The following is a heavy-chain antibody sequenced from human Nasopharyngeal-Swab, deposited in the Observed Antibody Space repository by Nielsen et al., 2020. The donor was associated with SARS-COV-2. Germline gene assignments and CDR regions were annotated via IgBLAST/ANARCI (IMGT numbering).Heavy chain of an antibody. V-gene: IGHV3-11*05. CDR1: GFTFSDYY. CDR3: ARGGKYGDNDLDY. D-gene: IGHD4-17*01. J-gene: IGHJ4*02. CDR2: ISSSSSYT. Sequence: GGSLRLSCAASGFTFSDYYMSWIRQAPGKGLEWVSYISSSSSYTNYAGSVKGRFTISRDNAKNSLYLQMNSLRAEDTAVYYCARGGKYGDNDLDYWGQGTLVTVSS.